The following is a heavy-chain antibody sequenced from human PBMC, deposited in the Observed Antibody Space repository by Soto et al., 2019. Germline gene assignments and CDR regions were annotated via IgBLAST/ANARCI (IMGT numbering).Heavy chain of an antibody. CDR2: ISAYNGNT. V-gene: IGHV1-18*01. CDR1: GYTFTSYG. Sequence: ASVKVSCKASGYTFTSYGISWVRQAPGQGLEWMGWISAYNGNTNYAQKLQGRVTMTTDTSTSTAYMELRSLRSDDTAVYYCARDNGHIVVVTVIQAFDIWGQGTMVTVSS. D-gene: IGHD2-21*02. CDR3: ARDNGHIVVVTVIQAFDI. J-gene: IGHJ3*02.